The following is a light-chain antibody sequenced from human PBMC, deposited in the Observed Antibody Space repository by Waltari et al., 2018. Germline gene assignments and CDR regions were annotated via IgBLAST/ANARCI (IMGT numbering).Light chain of an antibody. J-gene: IGLJ1*01. CDR2: DVS. CDR3: CSYAGSYTFG. CDR1: TSDVGAYIY. Sequence: QSVLTQPRSVSGSPGQSVTIPCSGTTSDVGAYIYVSWYQQHPGKAPKLMIYDVSQRPSGVPDRFSGSKSANTASLTISGLQAEDEADYYCCSYAGSYTFGFGTGTKVTV. V-gene: IGLV2-11*01.